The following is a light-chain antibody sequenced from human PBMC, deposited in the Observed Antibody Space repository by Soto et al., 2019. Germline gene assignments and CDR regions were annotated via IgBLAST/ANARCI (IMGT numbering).Light chain of an antibody. J-gene: IGLJ2*01. CDR1: SSNIGSNT. V-gene: IGLV1-44*01. Sequence: QSALTQPPSAPRTPGQRLTISCSRSSSNIGSNTVNWYQQLPGTAPKLVIYSNNQRPSGVPDRFSGSKAGTSASLAISGLQSEDEADYYCVAWDDSLNGYVVFGGGTKVPVL. CDR2: SNN. CDR3: VAWDDSLNGYVV.